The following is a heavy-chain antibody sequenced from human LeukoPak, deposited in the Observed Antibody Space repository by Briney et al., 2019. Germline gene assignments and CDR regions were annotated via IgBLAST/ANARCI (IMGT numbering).Heavy chain of an antibody. J-gene: IGHJ6*01. V-gene: IGHV3-11*01. CDR1: GLSFSDYY. CDR3: ARDPPGSLCGMDG. Sequence: GSLRLSCAASGLSFSDYYMSWIRQAPGKGLEWVSYITNSGSTMYYADSVKGRFTISRDNAKNSLFLQMNSLRAEDTAVYYCARDPPGSLCGMDGWGQGTTVTVSS. CDR2: ITNSGSTM.